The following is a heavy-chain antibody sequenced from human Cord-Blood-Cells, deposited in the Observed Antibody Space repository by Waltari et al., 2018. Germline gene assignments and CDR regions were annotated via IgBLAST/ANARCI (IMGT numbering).Heavy chain of an antibody. D-gene: IGHD5-12*01. CDR3: ARQRRFASGPTVATIDY. CDR1: GGSISSSSYY. CDR2: IYYSGCT. V-gene: IGHV4-39*01. Sequence: QLQLQESGPGLVTPSETLSLTCTVSGGSISSSSYYWVWIRQPPGKGLEWIGSIYYSGCTYYNPSLKSRVTISVDTSKNQCSLKLSSGTAADTAVYYCARQRRFASGPTVATIDYWGQGTLVTVSS. J-gene: IGHJ4*02.